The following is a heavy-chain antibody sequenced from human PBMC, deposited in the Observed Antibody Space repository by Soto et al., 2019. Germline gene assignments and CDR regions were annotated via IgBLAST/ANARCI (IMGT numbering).Heavy chain of an antibody. CDR1: GGTFSSYT. Sequence: SVKVSCKASGGTFSSYTISWVRQAPGQGLEWMGRIIPILGIANYAQKFQGRVTITADKSTSTAYMELSSLRSEDTAVYYCARGGTAIAAAASYYYYGMDVWGQGTTVTVSS. D-gene: IGHD6-13*01. V-gene: IGHV1-69*02. J-gene: IGHJ6*02. CDR3: ARGGTAIAAAASYYYYGMDV. CDR2: IIPILGIA.